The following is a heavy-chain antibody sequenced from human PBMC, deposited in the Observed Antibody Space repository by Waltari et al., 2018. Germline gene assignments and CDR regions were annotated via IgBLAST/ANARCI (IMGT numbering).Heavy chain of an antibody. D-gene: IGHD6-19*01. Sequence: QVQLVESGGGVVQPGRSLRLSCAASGFTFSSYAMHWVRQAPGKGLEWVAVISYEGSNKYYADSVKRRFTISRDNSKNTLYLQMNSLRSEDTAVYYCARDFSSGWSYYYYYYMDVWGKGTTVTVSS. CDR2: ISYEGSNK. V-gene: IGHV3-30-3*01. CDR1: GFTFSSYA. J-gene: IGHJ6*03. CDR3: ARDFSSGWSYYYYYYMDV.